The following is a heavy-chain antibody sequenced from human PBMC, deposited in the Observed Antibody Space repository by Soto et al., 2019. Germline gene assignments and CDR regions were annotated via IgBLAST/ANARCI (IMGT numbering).Heavy chain of an antibody. Sequence: QVHLVESGGGVVQPGTSLRLTCAASGFTFSGYGMHWVRQAPGKGLEWVALISNDGSDPYYADSVKGRFTISRDNSDNTLYLQVDSLRPDDTALYYFAKSLRGSSYYVPDDWGQGTLVTVSS. D-gene: IGHD1-26*01. CDR2: ISNDGSDP. CDR1: GFTFSGYG. V-gene: IGHV3-30*18. J-gene: IGHJ4*02. CDR3: AKSLRGSSYYVPDD.